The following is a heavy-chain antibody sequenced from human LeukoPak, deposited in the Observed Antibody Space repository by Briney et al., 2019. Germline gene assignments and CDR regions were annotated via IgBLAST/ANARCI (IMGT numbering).Heavy chain of an antibody. V-gene: IGHV3-23*01. CDR1: GFTFSTYT. J-gene: IGHJ4*02. D-gene: IGHD7-27*01. CDR3: AIDPNWGTHS. Sequence: TGGSLRLSCAASGFTFSTYTMYWVRHPPGKGLEWVSIIGSSGGGIHYADSVKGRFTISRGNSKNALYLQMNSLRVEDTAVYYCAIDPNWGTHSWGQGVLVTVSS. CDR2: IGSSGGGI.